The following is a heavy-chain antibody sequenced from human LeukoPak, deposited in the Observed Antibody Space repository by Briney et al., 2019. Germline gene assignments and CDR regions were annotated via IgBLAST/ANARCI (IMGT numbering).Heavy chain of an antibody. D-gene: IGHD2/OR15-2a*01. CDR3: TKRTDSTGSRASAFDV. CDR1: GFTFSNYA. V-gene: IGHV3-23*01. J-gene: IGHJ3*01. Sequence: GGSLRLSCAASGFTFSNYAMTWVRQATGQGLEWGLSISSRGDNSYYADSVKGRFTISRDNSKSTLYLQMTSLRAEDSAFFYCTKRTDSTGSRASAFDVWGQGTVVTVSS. CDR2: ISSRGDNS.